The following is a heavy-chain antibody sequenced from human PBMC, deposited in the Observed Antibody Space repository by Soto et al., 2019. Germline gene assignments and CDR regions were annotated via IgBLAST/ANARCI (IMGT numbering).Heavy chain of an antibody. V-gene: IGHV3-74*01. Sequence: WSLRLHCASYGVQLTMYLSHCVPHAPGKGPVWVARIYNDGTYADYADSVKGRFTISRDNAKDTLYLQMNDLRAEDSALYHCTRGTRATSAGTSAHWGQGTLVTVSS. CDR2: IYNDGTYA. D-gene: IGHD6-13*01. CDR1: GVQLTMYL. J-gene: IGHJ4*02. CDR3: TRGTRATSAGTSAH.